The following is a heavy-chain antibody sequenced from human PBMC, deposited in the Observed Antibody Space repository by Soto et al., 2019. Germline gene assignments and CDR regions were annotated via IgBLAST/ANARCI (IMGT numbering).Heavy chain of an antibody. V-gene: IGHV5-51*01. CDR1: GYSFTSYW. CDR2: IYPGDSDT. CDR3: ATRKPYSSSFSGWLDP. D-gene: IGHD6-13*01. Sequence: GESLKISCKGSGYSFTSYWIGWVRQMPGKGLEWMGIIYPGDSDTRYSPSFQGQVTISADKSISTAYLQWSSLKASDTAMYYCATRKPYSSSFSGWLDPWGQGTLVTVYS. J-gene: IGHJ5*02.